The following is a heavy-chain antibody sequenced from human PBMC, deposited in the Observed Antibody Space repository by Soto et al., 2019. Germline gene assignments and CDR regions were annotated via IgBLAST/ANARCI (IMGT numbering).Heavy chain of an antibody. Sequence: GGSLRLSCAASGFTFSSYWMHWVRQAPGKGLVWVSRINSDGSSTSYADSVKGRFTISRDNSKNTLYLQMNSLRAEDTAVYYCAKEDLSSTRLQYYYYYGMDVWGQGTTVTGS. J-gene: IGHJ6*02. CDR1: GFTFSSYW. D-gene: IGHD2-2*01. CDR3: AKEDLSSTRLQYYYYYGMDV. CDR2: INSDGSST. V-gene: IGHV3-74*01.